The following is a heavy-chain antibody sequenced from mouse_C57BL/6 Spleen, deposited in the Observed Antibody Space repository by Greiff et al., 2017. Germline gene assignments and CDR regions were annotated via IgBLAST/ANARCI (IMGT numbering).Heavy chain of an antibody. V-gene: IGHV1-53*01. CDR2: INPSNGGT. J-gene: IGHJ3*01. CDR1: GYTFTSYW. Sequence: QVHVKQPGTELVKPGASVKLSCKASGYTFTSYWMHWVKQRPGQGLEWIGNINPSNGGTNYNEKFKSKATLTVDKSSSTAYMQLSSLTSEDSAVYYCARLANWDLFAYWGQGTLVTVSA. CDR3: ARLANWDLFAY. D-gene: IGHD4-1*01.